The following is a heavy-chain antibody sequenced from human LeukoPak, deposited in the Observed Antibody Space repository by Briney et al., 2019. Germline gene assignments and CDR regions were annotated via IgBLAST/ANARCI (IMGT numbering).Heavy chain of an antibody. CDR1: GYSFTSHG. J-gene: IGHJ4*02. Sequence: ASVKVSCKASGYSFTSHGIGWVRQAPGQGLEWMGWISGYNGNTNYAQKFQGRVTMTTDTSTSTAYMELRSLRSDDTAIYYCARQVDTTMALPDYWGQGTLVTVSS. CDR2: ISGYNGNT. D-gene: IGHD5-18*01. V-gene: IGHV1-18*01. CDR3: ARQVDTTMALPDY.